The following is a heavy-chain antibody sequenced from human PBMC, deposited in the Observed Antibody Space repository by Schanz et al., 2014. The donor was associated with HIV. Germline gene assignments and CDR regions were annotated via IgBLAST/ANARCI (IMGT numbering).Heavy chain of an antibody. Sequence: EVQLVESGGGLVQPGGSLRLSCAASGFTFSSYSMNWVRQAPGKGLEWLSSISGGSGDKLYADSIKGRFTISRDNAKNSLYLQMSGLRAEDTAVYYCAREGLLSYVLDLWGQGTPVTVSS. J-gene: IGHJ5*02. D-gene: IGHD1-26*01. CDR3: AREGLLSYVLDL. CDR2: ISGGSGDK. CDR1: GFTFSSYS. V-gene: IGHV3-21*01.